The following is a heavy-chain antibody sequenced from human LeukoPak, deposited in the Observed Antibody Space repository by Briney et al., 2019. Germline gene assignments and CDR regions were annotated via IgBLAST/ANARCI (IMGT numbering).Heavy chain of an antibody. V-gene: IGHV3-53*01. Sequence: PGGSLRPSCAASGFTVSRNYRSWVRQAPGKGLEWVSVIYSGGNTYYADSVKGRFTISRDNSKNTLYLQMNSLTAEDTAVYYCANLPRGDYWGLGTLVTASS. J-gene: IGHJ4*02. CDR2: IYSGGNT. CDR3: ANLPRGDY. CDR1: GFTVSRNY. D-gene: IGHD3-10*01.